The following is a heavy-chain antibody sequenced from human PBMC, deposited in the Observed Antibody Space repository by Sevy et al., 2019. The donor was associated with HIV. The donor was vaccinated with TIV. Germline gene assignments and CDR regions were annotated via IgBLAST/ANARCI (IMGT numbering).Heavy chain of an antibody. CDR3: ATAADIVVTIFDY. CDR2: FDREDGET. D-gene: IGHD5-12*01. Sequence: ASVKVSCKVSGYTLTELSMHWVRQAPGKGLEWMGGFDREDGETIYAQKFQGRVTMTEDTSTDTAYMELSSLRSEDTAVYYCATAADIVVTIFDYWGQGTLVTVSS. CDR1: GYTLTELS. J-gene: IGHJ4*02. V-gene: IGHV1-24*01.